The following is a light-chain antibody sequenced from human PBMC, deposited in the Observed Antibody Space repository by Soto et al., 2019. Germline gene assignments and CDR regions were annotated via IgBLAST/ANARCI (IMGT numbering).Light chain of an antibody. V-gene: IGLV2-23*01. CDR2: EGS. Sequence: SALTQPASVSGSPGQSITISCTGTSSDVGSYNLVSWYQQHPGKAPKLMIYEGSKRPSGVSNRFSGSKSGSTASLTISGLQAENEADYYCCSYAGTSSFYVFGTGTKVTV. CDR3: CSYAGTSSFYV. CDR1: SSDVGSYNL. J-gene: IGLJ1*01.